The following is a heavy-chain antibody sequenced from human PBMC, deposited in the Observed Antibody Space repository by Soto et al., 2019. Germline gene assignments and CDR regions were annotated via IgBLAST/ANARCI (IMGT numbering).Heavy chain of an antibody. Sequence: LCGHYRTWISQPPGKGLECSGDIIPRGKTNYNPSLKSRATISVDTSKNQLSLKLISVTAADTAVYYWARGRMVRGVIQFYYGMDVWGQGTTVTSP. J-gene: IGHJ6*02. CDR2: IIPRGKT. V-gene: IGHV4-34*01. CDR3: ARGRMVRGVIQFYYGMDV. CDR1: LCGHY. D-gene: IGHD3-10*01.